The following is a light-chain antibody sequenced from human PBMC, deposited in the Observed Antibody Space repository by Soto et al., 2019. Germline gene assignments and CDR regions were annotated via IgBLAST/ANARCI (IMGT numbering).Light chain of an antibody. CDR3: QKCDYLPI. V-gene: IGKV1-33*01. CDR2: DAS. Sequence: DLQMTQSPSSLSASVGDRVTITCQASHDITSYLNWYQHKPGKAPKLLIYDASILEAGVPSRFSRCGSGTDFTFTISSLQPEDVATYYCQKCDYLPIFGPGTTVDFK. CDR1: HDITSY. J-gene: IGKJ3*01.